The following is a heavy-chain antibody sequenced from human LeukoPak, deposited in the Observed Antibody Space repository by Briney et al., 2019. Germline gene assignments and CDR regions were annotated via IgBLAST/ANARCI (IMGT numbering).Heavy chain of an antibody. D-gene: IGHD3-10*01. CDR2: ISSSGSTI. CDR3: ARGKRYYGSGRPFDY. J-gene: IGHJ4*02. CDR1: GFTFSSYS. V-gene: IGHV3-48*04. Sequence: PGGSLRLSCAASGFTFSSYSMNWVRQAPGKGLEWVSYISSSGSTIYYADSVKGRFTISRDNAKNSLYLQMNSLRAEDTAVYYCARGKRYYGSGRPFDYWGQGTLVTVSS.